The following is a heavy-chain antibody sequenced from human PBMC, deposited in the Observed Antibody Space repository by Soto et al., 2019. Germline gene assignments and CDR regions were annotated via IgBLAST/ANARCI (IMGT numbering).Heavy chain of an antibody. D-gene: IGHD4-17*01. CDR3: ASTAVTTRGGYNNWFDP. CDR1: GGSVSSGSYY. Sequence: QVQLQESGPGLVKPSETLSLTCTVSGGSVSSGSYYWSWIRQPPGKGLEWIGYIYYSGSTNYNPSLKSRVTISVDTSKNQFSLQLSSVTAADTAVYYCASTAVTTRGGYNNWFDPWGQGTLVTVSS. V-gene: IGHV4-61*01. CDR2: IYYSGST. J-gene: IGHJ5*02.